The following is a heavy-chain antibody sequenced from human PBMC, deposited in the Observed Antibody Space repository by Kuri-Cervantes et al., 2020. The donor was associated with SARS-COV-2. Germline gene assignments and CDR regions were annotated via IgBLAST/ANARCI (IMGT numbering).Heavy chain of an antibody. J-gene: IGHJ5*02. CDR1: GSAISSSSYY. CDR3: AKREIAAGQRWFDP. D-gene: IGHD6-13*01. V-gene: IGHV4-39*01. Sequence: SGTLSLTCTVSGSAISSSSYYWGWVRQPPGKGLEWVVSICSSGSTYYTPSVKSRVTISGDTAKNQFYLKLSSVTAADTAVYYCAKREIAAGQRWFDPWGQGTLVTVSS. CDR2: ICSSGST.